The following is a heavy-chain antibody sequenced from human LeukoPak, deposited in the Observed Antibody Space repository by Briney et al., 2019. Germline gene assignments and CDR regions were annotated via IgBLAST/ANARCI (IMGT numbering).Heavy chain of an antibody. Sequence: GGSLRLSCAASGFTLSSYAMHWVRQAPGKGLEWVAVISYDGSNKYYADSVKGRFTISRDNSKNTLYLQMNSLRAEDTAVYYCARDVYDSSGYYFDYWGQGTLVTVSS. J-gene: IGHJ4*02. CDR1: GFTLSSYA. CDR2: ISYDGSNK. V-gene: IGHV3-30-3*01. D-gene: IGHD3-22*01. CDR3: ARDVYDSSGYYFDY.